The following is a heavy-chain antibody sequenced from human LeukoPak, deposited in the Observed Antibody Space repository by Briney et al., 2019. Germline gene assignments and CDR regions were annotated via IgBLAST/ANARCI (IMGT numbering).Heavy chain of an antibody. V-gene: IGHV1-24*01. CDR3: AAQGSSGWLFDY. J-gene: IGHJ4*02. CDR1: GYTLTELS. Sequence: GASVKVSCKVSGYTLTELSMHWVRQAPGKGLEWKGGFDPEDGETIYAQKFQGRVTMTEDTSTDTAYMELSSLRSEDTAVYYCAAQGSSGWLFDYWGQGTLVTVSS. CDR2: FDPEDGET. D-gene: IGHD6-19*01.